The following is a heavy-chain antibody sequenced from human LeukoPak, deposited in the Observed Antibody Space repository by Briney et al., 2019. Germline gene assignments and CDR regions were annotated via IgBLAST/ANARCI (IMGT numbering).Heavy chain of an antibody. V-gene: IGHV3-23*01. CDR2: ISDSGDST. D-gene: IGHD3-16*01. J-gene: IGHJ5*02. CDR1: GFTFSSYA. Sequence: GGSLRLSCAASGFTFSSYAMNWVRQAPGKGLQWVSSISDSGDSTYYTDSVKGRFTISRDNSKNTLYLQMNSLRAEDTAVYYCARDWAAWGQGTLVTVSS. CDR3: ARDWAA.